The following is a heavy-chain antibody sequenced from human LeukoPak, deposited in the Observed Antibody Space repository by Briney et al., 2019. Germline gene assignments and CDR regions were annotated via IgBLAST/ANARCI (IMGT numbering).Heavy chain of an antibody. CDR1: GDSVSSINGA. V-gene: IGHV6-1*01. D-gene: IGHD6-19*01. J-gene: IGHJ4*02. CDR3: ERDVATTGWYTFDY. CDR2: TYYRSKWYS. Sequence: SQTLSLTCAISGDSVSSINGAWNWVRQSPSRGLEWLGRTYYRSKWYSDYAVPIQGRISINPDTSKNQFTLHLFSVTPDDTAVYSCERDVATTGWYTFDYWGQGTRVTVSS.